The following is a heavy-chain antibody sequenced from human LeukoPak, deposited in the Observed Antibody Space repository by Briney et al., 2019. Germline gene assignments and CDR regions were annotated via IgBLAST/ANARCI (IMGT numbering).Heavy chain of an antibody. V-gene: IGHV4-4*07. D-gene: IGHD2-15*01. CDR1: GGSISSYY. CDR3: VCASRWGSGGSPQNHFDY. J-gene: IGHJ4*02. Sequence: SETLPLTCTVSGGSISSYYWSWIRQPAGKGLEWIGRIYTSGSTNYNPSLKSRVTMSVDTSKNQFSLKLSSVTAADTAVYYCVCASRWGSGGSPQNHFDYWGQGTLVTVSS. CDR2: IYTSGST.